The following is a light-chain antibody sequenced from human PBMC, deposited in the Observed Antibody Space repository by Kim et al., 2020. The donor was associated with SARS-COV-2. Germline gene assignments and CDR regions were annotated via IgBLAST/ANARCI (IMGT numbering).Light chain of an antibody. V-gene: IGLV3-25*01. Sequence: VKPRQTGRISCSGDALKNEDWYWEQQEPGQAPVMERNKESERASANPEPCSGSSSGTTVTLSSSGAQEEDEADYDVQSADSSGVVFGGGTQLTVL. CDR2: KES. CDR1: ALKNED. CDR3: QSADSSGVV. J-gene: IGLJ2*01.